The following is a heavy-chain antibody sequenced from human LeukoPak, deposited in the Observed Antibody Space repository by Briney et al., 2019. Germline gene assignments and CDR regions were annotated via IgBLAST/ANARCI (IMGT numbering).Heavy chain of an antibody. CDR3: ARDSGYYYYYYMDV. CDR1: GFTFSSYA. V-gene: IGHV3-30*01. Sequence: QPGRSLRLSCAASGFTFSSYAMHWVRQAPGKGLEWVAVISYDGSNKYYADSVKGRFTISRDNSKNTLYLQMNSLRAEDTAVYYCARDSGYYYYYYMDVWGKGTTVTV. CDR2: ISYDGSNK. J-gene: IGHJ6*03.